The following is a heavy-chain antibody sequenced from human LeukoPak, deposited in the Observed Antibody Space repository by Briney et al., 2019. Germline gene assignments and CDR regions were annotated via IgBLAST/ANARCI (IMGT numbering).Heavy chain of an antibody. Sequence: SETLSLTCTVSGGSISIYYWSWIRQPPGKVLEWIGHIYYSGSSSYNPSLKSRVTISIDSSKSQFSLKLRSVTAAHTAVYHCARHVRLPWSFDPWGQGTLVTVSS. V-gene: IGHV4-59*08. CDR2: IYYSGSS. CDR1: GGSISIYY. CDR3: ARHVRLPWSFDP. J-gene: IGHJ5*02. D-gene: IGHD3-10*01.